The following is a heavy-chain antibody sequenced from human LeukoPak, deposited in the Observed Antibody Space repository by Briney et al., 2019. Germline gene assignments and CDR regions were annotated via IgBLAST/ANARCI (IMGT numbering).Heavy chain of an antibody. Sequence: GASVKVSCKASGYTFTGYYMHWVRQAPGQGLEWMGWINPNSGGTNYAQKFQGRVTMTRDTSISTAYMELSRLRSDDTAVYYCARSIAVAVDYYYYGMDVWGQGTTVTVSS. CDR2: INPNSGGT. CDR1: GYTFTGYY. CDR3: ARSIAVAVDYYYYGMDV. J-gene: IGHJ6*02. D-gene: IGHD6-19*01. V-gene: IGHV1-2*02.